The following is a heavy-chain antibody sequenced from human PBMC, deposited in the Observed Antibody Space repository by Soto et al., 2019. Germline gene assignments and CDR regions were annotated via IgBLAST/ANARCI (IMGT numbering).Heavy chain of an antibody. D-gene: IGHD2-2*02. CDR1: GFTFSSYA. CDR2: ISYDGSNK. J-gene: IGHJ5*02. V-gene: IGHV3-30-3*01. CDR3: ARDNIVVVPAAIQRWFDP. Sequence: QVQLVESGGGVVQPGRSLRLSCAASGFTFSSYAMHWVRQAPGKGLEWVAVISYDGSNKYYADSVKGRFTISRDNSKNTLYLQMNSLRAEDTAVYYCARDNIVVVPAAIQRWFDPWGQGTLVTVS.